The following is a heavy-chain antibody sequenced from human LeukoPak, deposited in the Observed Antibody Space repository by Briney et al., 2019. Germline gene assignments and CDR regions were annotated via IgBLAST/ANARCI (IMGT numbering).Heavy chain of an antibody. D-gene: IGHD4-17*01. J-gene: IGHJ4*02. V-gene: IGHV3-72*01. CDR3: TTHTVTTFY. CDR2: SRNKANSYTT. CDR1: GFIFSDHY. Sequence: GGSLRLSCAASGFIFSDHYMDWVRQAPGKGLEWVGRSRNKANSYTTEYAASVKGRFTISRDDSKNTLYLQMNSLKTEDTAVYYCTTHTVTTFYWGQGTLVTVSS.